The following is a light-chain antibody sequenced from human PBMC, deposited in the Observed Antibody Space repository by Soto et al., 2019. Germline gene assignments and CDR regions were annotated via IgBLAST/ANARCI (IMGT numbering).Light chain of an antibody. CDR3: QQANSFPLT. V-gene: IGKV1-12*01. J-gene: IGKJ4*01. Sequence: DIQMTQSPSSVSASVGDRVTITCRASQGISSWLAWYQQKPGKAPKLLIYAASTLESGVPSRFSGSESGTDFTLTITSLPPEAYAIYSCQQANSFPLTFGGGTKVDIK. CDR2: AAS. CDR1: QGISSW.